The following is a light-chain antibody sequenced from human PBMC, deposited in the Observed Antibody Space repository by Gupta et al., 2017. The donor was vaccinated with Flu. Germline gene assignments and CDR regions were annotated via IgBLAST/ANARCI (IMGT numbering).Light chain of an antibody. CDR2: AAS. CDR3: QQYKYWPPYS. V-gene: IGKV3D-15*01. CDR1: QSINSN. Sequence: EIVMTQSPATLSVSPGESATLSCRASQSINSNLAWYQQEVGQPPRLIVYAASARAPGTPARFSGSGYGTEFTLTITNRQSEDFAVYYCQQYKYWPPYSFGQGTKLEIK. J-gene: IGKJ2*03.